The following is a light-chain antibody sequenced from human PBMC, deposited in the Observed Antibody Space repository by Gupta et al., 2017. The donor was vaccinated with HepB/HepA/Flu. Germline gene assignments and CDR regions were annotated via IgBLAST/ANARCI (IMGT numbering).Light chain of an antibody. CDR3: SSYTSRSTWM. V-gene: IGLV2-14*01. Sequence: QSALTQHASVSGSPGQSTTISCTGTSSDIGAYNYVSWYQQHPGKAPKVMIYDVSNGPSGVSNRFSGSKSDNTASLTISGLKDEDEADYFCSSYTSRSTWMFGGGTKLTVL. CDR1: SSDIGAYNY. J-gene: IGLJ3*02. CDR2: DVS.